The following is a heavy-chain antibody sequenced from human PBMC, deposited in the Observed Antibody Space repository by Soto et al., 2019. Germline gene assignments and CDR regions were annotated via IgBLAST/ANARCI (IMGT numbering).Heavy chain of an antibody. D-gene: IGHD3-9*01. J-gene: IGHJ2*01. Sequence: QVQLQQWGAGPLRPLETLSLTCGVSGGSFSGYYWAWIRQSPGKGLGWIGEINDRGSINYNPSLKSRVSISVDTSKNHSSLNLRSVTAADTAVYYRARESHDILTGPPWVWYFDLWGRGTLVTVSS. CDR3: ARESHDILTGPPWVWYFDL. CDR1: GGSFSGYY. V-gene: IGHV4-34*01. CDR2: INDRGSI.